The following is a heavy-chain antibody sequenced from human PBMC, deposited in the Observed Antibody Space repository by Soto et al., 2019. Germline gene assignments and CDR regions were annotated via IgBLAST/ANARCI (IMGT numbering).Heavy chain of an antibody. Sequence: GGSLRLSCAASGFTFSSYWMSWVRQAPGKGLEWVANIKQDGSEKYYVDSVKDRFTISRDNAKNSLYLQMNSLRAEDTAVYYCARDIAGGSGSYRYYYMDVWGKGTTVTVSS. D-gene: IGHD3-10*01. CDR1: GFTFSSYW. CDR3: ARDIAGGSGSYRYYYMDV. CDR2: IKQDGSEK. J-gene: IGHJ6*03. V-gene: IGHV3-7*01.